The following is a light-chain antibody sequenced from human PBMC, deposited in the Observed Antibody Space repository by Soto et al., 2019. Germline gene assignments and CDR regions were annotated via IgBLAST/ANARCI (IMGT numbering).Light chain of an antibody. J-gene: IGKJ1*01. CDR1: ESVDTN. CDR2: GAS. CDR3: QQYNNWWT. V-gene: IGKV3-15*01. Sequence: TQSPCTLPLSPGVRATLSCGAGESVDTNLAWYQQQPGPAPRLLIDGASTRATCVPARFTGSGSGTDFTLTISILQFDVSAVYCCQQYNNWWTFGQGTKVDI.